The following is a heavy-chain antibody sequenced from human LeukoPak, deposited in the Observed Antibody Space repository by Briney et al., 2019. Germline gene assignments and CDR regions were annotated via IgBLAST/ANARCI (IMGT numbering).Heavy chain of an antibody. CDR2: INQDGSAK. CDR3: AICYSDHSNYFDY. D-gene: IGHD4-17*01. Sequence: QPGGSLRLSCAASGFTFTNYWMSWVRQSPGKGLEWVANINQDGSAKYYVDSVKGRFTISRDNAKNSLYLQMNSLRTDDTAVYYCAICYSDHSNYFDYWGQGTLVTVSS. J-gene: IGHJ4*02. V-gene: IGHV3-7*03. CDR1: GFTFTNYW.